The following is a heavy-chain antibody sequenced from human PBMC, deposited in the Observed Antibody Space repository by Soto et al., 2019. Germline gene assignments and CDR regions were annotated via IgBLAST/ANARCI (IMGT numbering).Heavy chain of an antibody. J-gene: IGHJ4*02. CDR3: AKGREYYDSSDYDY. D-gene: IGHD3-22*01. CDR1: GYTFTSYG. Sequence: ASVKVSCKASGYTFTSYGISWVRQAPGQGLEWMGWISAYNGNTNYAQKLQGRVTMTTDTSTSTAYMELRSLRSDDTAVYYCAKGREYYDSSDYDYWGQGTLVTVSS. CDR2: ISAYNGNT. V-gene: IGHV1-18*01.